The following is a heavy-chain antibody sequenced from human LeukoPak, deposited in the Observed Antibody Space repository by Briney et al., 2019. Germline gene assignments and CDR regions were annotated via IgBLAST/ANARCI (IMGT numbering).Heavy chain of an antibody. J-gene: IGHJ4*02. D-gene: IGHD5-18*01. Sequence: PGGSLRLSCAASGFTFSSYSMNWVRQAPGKGLEWVSYISSSSSTIYYADSVKGRFTISRGNAKNSLYLQMSSLRAEDTAVYYCAGDLHSYGYWGQGTLVTVSS. CDR1: GFTFSSYS. CDR3: AGDLHSYGY. CDR2: ISSSSSTI. V-gene: IGHV3-48*01.